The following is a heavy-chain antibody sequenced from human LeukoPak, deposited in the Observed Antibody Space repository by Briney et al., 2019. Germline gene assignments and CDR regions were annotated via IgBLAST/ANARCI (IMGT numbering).Heavy chain of an antibody. CDR2: ISGGGDNT. CDR1: RFIFSSYA. J-gene: IGHJ6*02. Sequence: PGGSLRLSCAASRFIFSSYAMSWVRQAPGKGLEWVSAISGGGDNTYYAASVKGRFTTTRDNSKNTLYLQMNSLRAEDTALYYCATPRSSYYYYGMDVWGQGTTVIVSS. CDR3: ATPRSSYYYYGMDV. V-gene: IGHV3-23*01.